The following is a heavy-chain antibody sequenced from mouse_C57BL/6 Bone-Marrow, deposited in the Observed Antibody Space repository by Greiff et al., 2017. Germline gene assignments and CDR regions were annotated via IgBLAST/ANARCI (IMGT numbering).Heavy chain of an antibody. CDR1: GYSITSGYY. CDR2: ISYDGSN. J-gene: IGHJ3*01. V-gene: IGHV3-6*01. Sequence: EVQLVESGPGLVKPSQSLSLTCSVTGYSITSGYYWNWIRQFPGNKLEWMGYISYDGSNNYNPSLKNRISITRDTSKNQFFLKLNSVTTEDTATYYCARSEATTVVEGFAYWGQGTLVTVSA. D-gene: IGHD1-1*01. CDR3: ARSEATTVVEGFAY.